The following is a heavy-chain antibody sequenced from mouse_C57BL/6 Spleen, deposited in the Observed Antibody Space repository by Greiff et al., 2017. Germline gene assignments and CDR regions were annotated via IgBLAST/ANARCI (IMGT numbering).Heavy chain of an antibody. D-gene: IGHD1-1*01. V-gene: IGHV1-64*01. J-gene: IGHJ1*03. CDR3: ASPYYGRSYWYFAV. CDR2: IHPNSGST. Sequence: QVQLQQPGAELVKPGASVKLSCKASGYTFTSYWMHWVKQRPGQGLEWIGMIHPNSGSTNYNEKFKSKATLTVDKSSSTAYMQLSSLTSEDSAVYSWASPYYGRSYWYFAVWGTGTTVTVSS. CDR1: GYTFTSYW.